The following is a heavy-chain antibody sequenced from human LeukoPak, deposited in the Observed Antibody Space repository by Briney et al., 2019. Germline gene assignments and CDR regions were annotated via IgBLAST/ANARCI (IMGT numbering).Heavy chain of an antibody. CDR1: GFTFNNAW. CDR3: AAGSGHSDFDF. CDR2: IKGKPDGWTT. J-gene: IGHJ4*02. V-gene: IGHV3-15*01. D-gene: IGHD3-3*01. Sequence: GGPLRLSCAASGFTFNNAWLSWVRQPPGKGLEWVGRIKGKPDGWTTDYAAPVKGRFNISRDDSKNTLSLQMSSLRTEDTALYYCAAGSGHSDFDFWGQGTLVTVSS.